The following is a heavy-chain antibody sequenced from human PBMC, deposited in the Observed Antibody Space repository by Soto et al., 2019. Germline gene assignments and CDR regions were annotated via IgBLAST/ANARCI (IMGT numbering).Heavy chain of an antibody. CDR3: ANNLHYGSGAYYFDY. J-gene: IGHJ4*02. CDR1: GFTFSSNA. Sequence: GGSLRLSCAASGFTFSSNAMSWVSQAPGKGLEWVSGISGGGGSTNYADSVKGRFTISRDNSKNTLYLHMNSLRAEDTAVYYCANNLHYGSGAYYFDYWGKGTLVTVSS. V-gene: IGHV3-23*01. D-gene: IGHD3-10*01. CDR2: ISGGGGST.